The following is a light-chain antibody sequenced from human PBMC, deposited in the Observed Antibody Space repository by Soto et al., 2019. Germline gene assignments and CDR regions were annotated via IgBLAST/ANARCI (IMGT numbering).Light chain of an antibody. CDR1: QSVNSN. J-gene: IGKJ1*01. CDR2: ATS. V-gene: IGKV3-15*01. Sequence: EMVMTQSPATLSVSPGERATLSCRASQSVNSNLAWYQQKPGQAPRLLIYATSTRATGVSARFSGSGSGTEFTLTISSLQSEDFAVYYCQQYGSLSWTFGQGTKVEIK. CDR3: QQYGSLSWT.